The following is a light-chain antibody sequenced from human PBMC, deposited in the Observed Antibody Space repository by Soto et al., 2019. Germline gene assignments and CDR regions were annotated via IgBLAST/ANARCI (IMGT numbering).Light chain of an antibody. CDR2: GAS. CDR1: QSVSSSF. J-gene: IGKJ1*01. V-gene: IGKV3-20*01. CDR3: QQYGSSPWT. Sequence: EIVLTQSPGTLSLSPGERATLSCRASQSVSSSFLAWYQQKPGQAPRLLIYGASSRPTGIPDRFSGSGSGTDFTLIISRLEPEDFAVYYCQQYGSSPWTFGQGTKGEIK.